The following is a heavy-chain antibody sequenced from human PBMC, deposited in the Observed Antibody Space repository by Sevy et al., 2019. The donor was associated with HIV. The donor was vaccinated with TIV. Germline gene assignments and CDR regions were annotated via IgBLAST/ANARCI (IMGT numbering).Heavy chain of an antibody. CDR3: ARGPRKYYDSSGYYYPPSY. Sequence: ASVKVSCEASGYTFTSYGISWVRQAPGQGLEWMGWISAYNGNTNYAQRLQGRVTMTTDTSTSTAYMELTSLRSDDTAVYYCARGPRKYYDSSGYYYPPSYWGQGTLVTVSS. J-gene: IGHJ4*02. V-gene: IGHV1-18*01. D-gene: IGHD3-22*01. CDR2: ISAYNGNT. CDR1: GYTFTSYG.